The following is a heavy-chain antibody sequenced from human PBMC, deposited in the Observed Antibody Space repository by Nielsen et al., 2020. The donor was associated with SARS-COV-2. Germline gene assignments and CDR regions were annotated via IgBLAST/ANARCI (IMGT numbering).Heavy chain of an antibody. Sequence: SETLSLTCTVSGGSVSSGSYYWSWIRQPPGKGLEWIGSIYYSGSTYYNPSLKSRVTISVDTSKNQFSLKLSSVTAADTAVYYCARDRGFGDRFDYWGQGTLVTVSS. V-gene: IGHV4-39*07. CDR3: ARDRGFGDRFDY. J-gene: IGHJ4*02. CDR1: GGSVSSGSYY. CDR2: IYYSGST. D-gene: IGHD3-10*01.